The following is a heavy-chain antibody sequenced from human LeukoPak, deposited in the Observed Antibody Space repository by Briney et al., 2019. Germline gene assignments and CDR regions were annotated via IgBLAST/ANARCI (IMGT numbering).Heavy chain of an antibody. CDR2: IWYDGSNK. D-gene: IGHD3-22*01. CDR1: GFTFSSYG. J-gene: IGHJ4*02. Sequence: PGGSLRLSCAASGFTFSSYGMHWVRQAPGKGLEWVAFIWYDGSNKYYADSVKGRFTISRDNSKNTLYLQMNSLRAEDTAVYYCAKNIYDSSGYSLLIDYWGQGTLVTVSS. V-gene: IGHV3-30*02. CDR3: AKNIYDSSGYSLLIDY.